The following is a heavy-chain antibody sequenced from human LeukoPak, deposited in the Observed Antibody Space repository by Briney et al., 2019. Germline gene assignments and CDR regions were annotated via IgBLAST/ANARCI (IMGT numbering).Heavy chain of an antibody. CDR3: AKDVVGATGGAFDI. V-gene: IGHV3-23*01. J-gene: IGHJ3*02. CDR1: GFTFSSYA. CDR2: ISGSGGST. Sequence: GGSLRLSCAASGFTFSSYAMSWVRQAPGEGLEWVSAISGSGGSTYYADSVKGRFTISRDNSKNTLYLRMNSLRAEDTAVYYCAKDVVGATGGAFDIWGQGTMVTVSS. D-gene: IGHD1-26*01.